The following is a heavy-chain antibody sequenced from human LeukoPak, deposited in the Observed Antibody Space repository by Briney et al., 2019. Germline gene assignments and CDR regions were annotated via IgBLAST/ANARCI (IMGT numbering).Heavy chain of an antibody. CDR2: ISSNGGST. J-gene: IGHJ4*02. CDR3: ARGREDIVVVPAAIDFDY. V-gene: IGHV3-64*01. D-gene: IGHD2-2*02. CDR1: GFTFSSYA. Sequence: GGFLRLSCAASGFTFSSYAMHWVRQAPGKGLEYVSAISSNGGSTYYANSVKGRFTISRDNSKNTLYLQMGSLRAEDMAVYYCARGREDIVVVPAAIDFDYWGQGTLVTVSA.